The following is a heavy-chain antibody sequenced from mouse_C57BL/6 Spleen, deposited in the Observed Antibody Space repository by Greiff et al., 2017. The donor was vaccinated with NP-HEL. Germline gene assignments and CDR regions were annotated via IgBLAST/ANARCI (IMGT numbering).Heavy chain of an antibody. CDR2: ISSGGSYT. CDR3: ARHSHWDVGFDY. Sequence: DVKLVESGGDLVKPGGSLKLSCAASGFTFSSYGMSWVRQTPDKRLEWVATISSGGSYTYYADSVKGRFTISRDNDKNTLYLQISSLKSQDTAMYYCARHSHWDVGFDYWGQGTTLTVSS. D-gene: IGHD4-1*01. J-gene: IGHJ2*01. CDR1: GFTFSSYG. V-gene: IGHV5-6*02.